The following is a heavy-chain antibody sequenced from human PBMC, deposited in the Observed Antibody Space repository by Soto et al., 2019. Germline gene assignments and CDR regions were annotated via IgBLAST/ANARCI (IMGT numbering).Heavy chain of an antibody. Sequence: SETLSLTCTVSGGSISSYYWSWIRQPPGKGLEWIGYIYYSGSTNYNPSLKSRVTISVDTSKNQFSLKLSSVTAADTAVYYCARLYGDYEKNDYWGQGTLVTVSS. J-gene: IGHJ4*02. V-gene: IGHV4-59*08. CDR3: ARLYGDYEKNDY. D-gene: IGHD4-17*01. CDR1: GGSISSYY. CDR2: IYYSGST.